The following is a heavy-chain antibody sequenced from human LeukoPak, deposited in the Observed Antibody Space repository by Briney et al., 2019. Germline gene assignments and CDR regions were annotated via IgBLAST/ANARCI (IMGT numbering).Heavy chain of an antibody. CDR3: ARGRSGYGPFDAFDI. CDR2: ISGSGANT. CDR1: GYTFSSYA. V-gene: IGHV3-23*01. D-gene: IGHD3-22*01. J-gene: IGHJ3*02. Sequence: QPGGSLRLSCTASGYTFSSYAITWVPQAPGGGLEWFSAISGSGANTYYADSVKGRFAASRDNSKDTLYLQMRSLRAEDTAVYYCARGRSGYGPFDAFDIWGHGTWVTVSS.